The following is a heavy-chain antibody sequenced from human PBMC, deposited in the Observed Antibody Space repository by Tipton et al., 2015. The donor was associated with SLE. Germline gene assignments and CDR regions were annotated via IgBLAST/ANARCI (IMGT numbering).Heavy chain of an antibody. J-gene: IGHJ4*02. CDR2: IFYTGST. CDR1: DGSISSSNYY. CDR3: ARRHYSGPFDN. D-gene: IGHD5-12*01. Sequence: TLSLTCTVSDGSISSSNYYWGWIRQPPGKGLEWIGSIFYTGSTYYNPSLKSRVSFSIDTSKNQFSLKLNSVTAADTAVYHCARRHYSGPFDNWGQGTLVTVST. V-gene: IGHV4-39*07.